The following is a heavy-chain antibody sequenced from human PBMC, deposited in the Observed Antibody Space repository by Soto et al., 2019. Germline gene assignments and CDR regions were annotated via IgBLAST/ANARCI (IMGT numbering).Heavy chain of an antibody. D-gene: IGHD5-18*01. J-gene: IGHJ6*02. Sequence: ASVKVSCKASGCTFSSYAISCVRQAPGQVLEWMGGIIPIFGTANYAQKFQGRVTITADESTSTAYMELSSLRSEDTAVYYCAFRGYSYGSTIPYGMDVWGQGTTVTVSS. V-gene: IGHV1-69*13. CDR1: GCTFSSYA. CDR2: IIPIFGTA. CDR3: AFRGYSYGSTIPYGMDV.